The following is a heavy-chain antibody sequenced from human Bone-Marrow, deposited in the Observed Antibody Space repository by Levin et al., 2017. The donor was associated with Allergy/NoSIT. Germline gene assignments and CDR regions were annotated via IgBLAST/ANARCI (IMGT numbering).Heavy chain of an antibody. V-gene: IGHV3-11*01. Sequence: LSLTCAASGFSLSGYYMTWIRQTPRKGLEWVSDISPSGSTINYADSLKDRLTVSRDNAKNSLFLQMSSLTVEDTAVYYCARGRPPLLFDYWGQGALVTVSS. CDR1: GFSLSGYY. D-gene: IGHD2/OR15-2a*01. CDR3: ARGRPPLLFDY. J-gene: IGHJ4*02. CDR2: ISPSGSTI.